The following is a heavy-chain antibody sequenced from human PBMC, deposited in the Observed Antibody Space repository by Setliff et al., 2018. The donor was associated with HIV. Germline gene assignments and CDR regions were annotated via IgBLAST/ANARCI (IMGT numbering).Heavy chain of an antibody. V-gene: IGHV4-30-4*08. Sequence: SETLSLTCTVSDASITADTFYWNWLHQPPGKGPEWIGYIHNSGTTHYNPAFESRLIISLDMSNNRFSLNLASVTAADTAVYYCARLRWLQLGGYYGMDVWGQGTTVTVSS. D-gene: IGHD5-12*01. CDR1: DASITADTFY. J-gene: IGHJ6*02. CDR3: ARLRWLQLGGYYGMDV. CDR2: IHNSGTT.